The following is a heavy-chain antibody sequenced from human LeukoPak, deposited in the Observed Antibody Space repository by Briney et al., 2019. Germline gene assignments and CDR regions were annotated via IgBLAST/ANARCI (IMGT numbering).Heavy chain of an antibody. D-gene: IGHD3-22*01. CDR2: IKQDGSEK. Sequence: GGSLRLSCAASGFTFSSYWMSWVRQAPGKGLEWVANIKQDGSEKYYVDSVKGRFTISRDNAKNSLYLQMNSLGAEDTAVYYCARVGHYDSSGYYYHFDYWGQGTLVTVSS. CDR3: ARVGHYDSSGYYYHFDY. J-gene: IGHJ4*02. CDR1: GFTFSSYW. V-gene: IGHV3-7*01.